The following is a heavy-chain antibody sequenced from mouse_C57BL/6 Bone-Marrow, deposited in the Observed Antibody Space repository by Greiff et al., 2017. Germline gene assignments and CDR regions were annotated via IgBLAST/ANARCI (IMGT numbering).Heavy chain of an antibody. CDR2: ISDGGSYT. Sequence: EVKVVESGGGLVKPGGSLKLSCAASGFTFSSYAMSWVRQTPEKRLEWVATISDGGSYTYYPDNVKGRVTISRDNAKNNLYLQMSHLTSADTAIYYCASDSLPWYFAVWGPGTPVTVSS. CDR3: ASDSLPWYFAV. CDR1: GFTFSSYA. D-gene: IGHD6-2*01. V-gene: IGHV5-4*03. J-gene: IGHJ1*01.